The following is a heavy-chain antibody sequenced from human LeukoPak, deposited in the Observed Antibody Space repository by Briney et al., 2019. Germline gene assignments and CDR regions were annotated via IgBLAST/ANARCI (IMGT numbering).Heavy chain of an antibody. CDR3: VRDRFGYSDH. J-gene: IGHJ4*02. D-gene: IGHD3-22*01. Sequence: QTGGSLRLSCAASGFTFSNYWMRWVRQAPGKGLEWVANIKPDGSEKYYVDSVKGRLTISKDDAKNSLYLQIHSLRADDTAVYYCVRDRFGYSDHWGQGTLVTVSS. CDR2: IKPDGSEK. V-gene: IGHV3-7*01. CDR1: GFTFSNYW.